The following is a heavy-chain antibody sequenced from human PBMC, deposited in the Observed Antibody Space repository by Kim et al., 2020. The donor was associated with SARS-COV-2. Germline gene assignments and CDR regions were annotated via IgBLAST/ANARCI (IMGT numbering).Heavy chain of an antibody. D-gene: IGHD2-2*01. J-gene: IGHJ6*02. CDR3: TKHIVEVPAYGMDV. V-gene: IGHV3-15*01. Sequence: APGKGRFTISRNNPKNTLYLQMNSLKIEDTAVYYCTKHIVEVPAYGMDVWGQGTTVSVSS.